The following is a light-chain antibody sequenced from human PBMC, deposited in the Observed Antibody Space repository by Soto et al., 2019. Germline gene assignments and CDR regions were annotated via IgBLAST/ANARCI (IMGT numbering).Light chain of an antibody. CDR3: QQANSYPWT. CDR2: AAS. J-gene: IGKJ1*01. V-gene: IGKV1-39*01. CDR1: QSISIY. Sequence: DIQMTHSPSSLSASVLYVVTITFRASQSISIYVSLYQQKPGKAPKLLIYAASRLQSGVPSRFSGTRSGTDFTLTISSLQPEDFATYYCQQANSYPWTFGQGTKVDIK.